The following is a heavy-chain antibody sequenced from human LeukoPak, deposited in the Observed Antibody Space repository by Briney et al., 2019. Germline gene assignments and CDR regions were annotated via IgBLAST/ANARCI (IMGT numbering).Heavy chain of an antibody. J-gene: IGHJ4*02. CDR3: ARGTSYYYGSGSRTFDY. Sequence: PSETLSLTCTVSGGSISSGSYYWSWIRQPAGKGLEWIGRIYTSGSTNYDPSLKSRVTISVDTSKNQFSLKLSSVTAADTAVYYCARGTSYYYGSGSRTFDYWGQGTLVTVSS. CDR1: GGSISSGSYY. CDR2: IYTSGST. D-gene: IGHD3-10*01. V-gene: IGHV4-61*02.